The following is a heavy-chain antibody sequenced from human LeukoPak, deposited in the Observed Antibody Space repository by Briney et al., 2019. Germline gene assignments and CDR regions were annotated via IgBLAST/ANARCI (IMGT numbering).Heavy chain of an antibody. D-gene: IGHD6-19*01. V-gene: IGHV3-23*01. Sequence: GGSLRLSCAASGFTFSSYAMNWVRQAPGKGLEWVSSISGGGESTYYADSVKGRFTVSRDNSKNTLYLQINSLRGEDTAVYYCAKGKYSSGGVPDYWGQGTLVTVSS. CDR2: ISGGGEST. CDR1: GFTFSSYA. J-gene: IGHJ4*02. CDR3: AKGKYSSGGVPDY.